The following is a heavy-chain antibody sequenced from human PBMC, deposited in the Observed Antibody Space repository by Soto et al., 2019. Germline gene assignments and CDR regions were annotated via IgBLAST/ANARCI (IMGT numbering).Heavy chain of an antibody. V-gene: IGHV3-23*01. CDR2: ISPTGEQR. J-gene: IGHJ6*02. CDR3: AKRYGSGSYRDFNSYYGMDI. CDR1: RFTFRNYG. D-gene: IGHD3-10*01. Sequence: HGGSLRLSCAASRFTFRNYGMSWVRKSPGKGLEWVSGISPTGEQRFYVDSVKGRFFISRDNSQNTLSLEMSSLRADDTAVYYCAKRYGSGSYRDFNSYYGMDIWGQGTSVTVS.